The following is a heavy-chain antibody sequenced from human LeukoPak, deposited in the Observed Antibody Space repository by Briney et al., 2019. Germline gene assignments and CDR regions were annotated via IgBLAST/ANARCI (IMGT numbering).Heavy chain of an antibody. Sequence: GRSLRLSCAASGFTFDDYAMHWVRQAPGKGLEWVSGISWNSGSIGYADSVKGRFTISRDNAKNSLYLQMNSLRAEDTAVYYCAREKGGSSIPIDYWGQGTLVTVSS. J-gene: IGHJ4*02. D-gene: IGHD6-6*01. CDR2: ISWNSGSI. CDR1: GFTFDDYA. CDR3: AREKGGSSIPIDY. V-gene: IGHV3-9*01.